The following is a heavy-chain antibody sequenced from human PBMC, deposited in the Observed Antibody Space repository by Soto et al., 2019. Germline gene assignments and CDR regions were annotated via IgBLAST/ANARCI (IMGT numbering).Heavy chain of an antibody. J-gene: IGHJ3*02. D-gene: IGHD3-22*01. CDR2: IYYSGST. Sequence: QVQLQESGPGLVKPSQTLSLTCTVSGGSISSGDYYWSWIRQPPGKGLEWIGYIYYSGSTYYNPSLKSRVTISVDTSKNQFSLKLSSVTAADTAVYYCARDGRAFTMIVGVNAFDIWGQGTMVTVSP. CDR3: ARDGRAFTMIVGVNAFDI. V-gene: IGHV4-30-4*01. CDR1: GGSISSGDYY.